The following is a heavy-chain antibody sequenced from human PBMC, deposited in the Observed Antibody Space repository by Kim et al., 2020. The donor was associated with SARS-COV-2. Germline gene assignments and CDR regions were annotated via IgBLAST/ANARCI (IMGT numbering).Heavy chain of an antibody. CDR2: ISWNSGSI. CDR3: AKIGGSGSYYSWPDAFGI. V-gene: IGHV3-9*01. Sequence: GGSLRLSCAASGFTFDDYAMHWVRQAPGKGLEWVSGISWNSGSIGYADSVKGRFTISRDNAKNSLYLQMNSLRAEDTALYYCAKIGGSGSYYSWPDAFGIWGQGTMVTVSS. D-gene: IGHD3-10*01. CDR1: GFTFDDYA. J-gene: IGHJ3*02.